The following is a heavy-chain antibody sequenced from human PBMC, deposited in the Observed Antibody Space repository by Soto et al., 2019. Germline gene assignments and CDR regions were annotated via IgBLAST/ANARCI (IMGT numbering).Heavy chain of an antibody. D-gene: IGHD6-19*01. CDR2: INAGNGNT. CDR1: GYTFTSYA. Sequence: QVQLVQSGAEEKKPGASVKVSCKASGYTFTSYAMHWVRQAPGQRLEWMGWINAGNGNTKYSQKFQGRVTITRDTSASTAYMELSSLRSEDTAMYYCARASGWYVSDYWGQGTLVTVSS. V-gene: IGHV1-3*05. J-gene: IGHJ4*02. CDR3: ARASGWYVSDY.